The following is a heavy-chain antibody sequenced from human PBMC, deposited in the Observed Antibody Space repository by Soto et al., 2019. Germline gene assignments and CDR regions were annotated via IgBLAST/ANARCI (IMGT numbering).Heavy chain of an antibody. CDR1: GFTFSSYA. D-gene: IGHD6-13*01. V-gene: IGHV1-3*01. CDR3: ARDLISGTPLSIAAAVRGWGMDV. Sequence: VQLVESGGGLVKPGGSLRLSCAASGFTFSSYAMHWVRQAPGQRLEWMGWINAGNGNTKYSQKFQGRVTITRDTSASTAYMELSSLRSEDTAVYYCARDLISGTPLSIAAAVRGWGMDVWGQGTTVTVSS. J-gene: IGHJ6*02. CDR2: INAGNGNT.